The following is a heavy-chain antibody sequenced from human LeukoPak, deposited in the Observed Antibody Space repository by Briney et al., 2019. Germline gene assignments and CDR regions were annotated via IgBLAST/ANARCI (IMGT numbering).Heavy chain of an antibody. V-gene: IGHV4-34*01. CDR1: GGSFSGYY. Sequence: SETLSLTCAVYGGSFSGYYWSWIRQPPGKGLEWIGEINHSGSTNYNPSLKSRVTISVDTSKNQFSLKLSSVTAADTAVYYCARGLVFRRYFDYWGQGTLVTVSP. D-gene: IGHD3-10*01. CDR3: ARGLVFRRYFDY. CDR2: INHSGST. J-gene: IGHJ4*02.